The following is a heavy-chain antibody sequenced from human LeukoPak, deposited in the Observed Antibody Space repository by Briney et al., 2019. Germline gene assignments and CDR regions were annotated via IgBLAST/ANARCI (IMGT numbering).Heavy chain of an antibody. V-gene: IGHV4-39*01. CDR2: IYYSGST. D-gene: IGHD3-10*01. J-gene: IGHJ3*02. Sequence: SETLSLTCTVSGGSISSSSYYWGWIRQPPGKGLEGIGSIYYSGSTYYNPSLKSRATISVDTSKNQFSLKLSSVTAADTAVYYCARHSAFRLLWFGELLPDAFDIWGQGTMVTVSS. CDR1: GGSISSSSYY. CDR3: ARHSAFRLLWFGELLPDAFDI.